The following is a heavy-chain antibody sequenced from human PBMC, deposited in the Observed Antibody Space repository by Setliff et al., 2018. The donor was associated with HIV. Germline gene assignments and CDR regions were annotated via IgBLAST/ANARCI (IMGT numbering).Heavy chain of an antibody. V-gene: IGHV3-30*03. Sequence: GGSLRLSCAASGFTFSSYWMHGVRQAPGKGLMWVAVISYDGHNTDYADSVRGRFTISRDNSKNTVFLQVNSLRAEDTAVYYCARDGDDYYSSGGWIVNYFDYWAQGTLVTVSS. D-gene: IGHD3-10*01. CDR2: ISYDGHNT. CDR1: GFTFSSYW. CDR3: ARDGDDYYSSGGWIVNYFDY. J-gene: IGHJ4*02.